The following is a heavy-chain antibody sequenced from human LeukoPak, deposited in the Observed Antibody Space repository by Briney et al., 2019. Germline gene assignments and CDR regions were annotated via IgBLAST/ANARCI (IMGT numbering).Heavy chain of an antibody. CDR3: ARFPPYYFDDRGNHYGGYFDH. D-gene: IGHD3-9*01. V-gene: IGHV5-51*01. CDR2: IYPSDSDT. J-gene: IGHJ4*02. Sequence: GESLKISCKGSGYSFTSYWIGWVRQMPGKGLEWMGIIYPSDSDTRYSPSFQGQVTISADNSISTAYLQWSSLKASDTAMYYCARFPPYYFDDRGNHYGGYFDHWGQGTLVTVSS. CDR1: GYSFTSYW.